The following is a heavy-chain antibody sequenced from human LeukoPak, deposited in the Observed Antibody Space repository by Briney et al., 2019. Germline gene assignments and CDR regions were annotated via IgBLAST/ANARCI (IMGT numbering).Heavy chain of an antibody. D-gene: IGHD4-17*01. V-gene: IGHV3-30*18. CDR3: AKGNGHDYGDYQDAFDI. J-gene: IGHJ3*02. Sequence: GGSLRLSCAASGFAFSNYSMNWVRQAPGKGLEWVAVISYDGSNKYYADSVKGRFTISRDNSKNTLYLQMNSLRAEDTAVYYCAKGNGHDYGDYQDAFDIWGQGTMVTVSS. CDR2: ISYDGSNK. CDR1: GFAFSNYS.